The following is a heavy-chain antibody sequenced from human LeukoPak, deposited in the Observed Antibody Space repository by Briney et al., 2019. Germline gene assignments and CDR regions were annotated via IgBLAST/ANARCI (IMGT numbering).Heavy chain of an antibody. Sequence: ASVKVSCKASGYTFTDYYVHWVRQAPGQGLEWMGLINPNVGYTNFAPKFQDRVTMTRDTSITTPYMKLSSLRSDDTAVYYRARDRPHNWFDPWGQGTLVTVSS. CDR1: GYTFTDYY. CDR3: ARDRPHNWFDP. CDR2: INPNVGYT. V-gene: IGHV1-2*02. J-gene: IGHJ5*02.